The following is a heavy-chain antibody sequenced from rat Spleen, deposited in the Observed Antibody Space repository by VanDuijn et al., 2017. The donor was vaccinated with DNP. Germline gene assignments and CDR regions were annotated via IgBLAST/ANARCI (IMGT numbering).Heavy chain of an antibody. D-gene: IGHD1-3*01. CDR2: MQTGGNT. V-gene: IGHV2-1*01. CDR1: GFSLTSYS. Sequence: QVQLKESGPGLVQPSETLSLTCTVSGFSLTSYSVNWVRQPPGKGLEWMGRMQTGGNTDYSSALKSRLSINRDTSKSQVFLQMNSLQTEDTAMYFCDRNYDHYGYFDYWGQGVMVTVSS. J-gene: IGHJ2*01. CDR3: DRNYDHYGYFDY.